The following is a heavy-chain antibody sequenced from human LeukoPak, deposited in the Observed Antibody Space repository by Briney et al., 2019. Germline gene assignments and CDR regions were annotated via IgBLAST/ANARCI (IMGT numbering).Heavy chain of an antibody. D-gene: IGHD6-13*01. V-gene: IGHV4-39*01. J-gene: IGHJ4*02. CDR2: IYYSGST. CDR1: GGSISSSSYY. CDR3: ARLSRYSSSWYPKEASDY. Sequence: SETLSLTCTVSGGSISSSSYYWGWIRQPPGKGLEWIGSIYYSGSTYYNPSLKSRVTISVDTSKNQFSLKLSSVTAADTAVYYCARLSRYSSSWYPKEASDYWGQGTLVTVSS.